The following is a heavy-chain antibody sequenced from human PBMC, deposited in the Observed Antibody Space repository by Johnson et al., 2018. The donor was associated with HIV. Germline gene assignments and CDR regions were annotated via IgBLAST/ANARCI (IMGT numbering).Heavy chain of an antibody. Sequence: QLVESGGGVVQPGRSLRLSCAASGFTFSNYAMHWVRQAPGKGLEWVAVISYDGNNKYYADSVKGRFTISRDNSKNTLYLQMNSLRAEDTAVYYCANGAYYYGSGYAFD. J-gene: IGHJ3*02. CDR1: GFTFSNYA. CDR2: ISYDGNNK. V-gene: IGHV3-33*05. CDR3: ANGAYYYGSGYAFD. D-gene: IGHD3-10*01.